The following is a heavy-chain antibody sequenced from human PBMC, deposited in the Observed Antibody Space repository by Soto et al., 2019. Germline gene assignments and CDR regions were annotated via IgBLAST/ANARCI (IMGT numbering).Heavy chain of an antibody. D-gene: IGHD3-10*01. CDR2: IYPGDSDT. J-gene: IGHJ4*02. V-gene: IGHV5-51*01. Sequence: PGESLKISCKGSGYSFTSYWIGWVRQMPGKGLEWMGIIYPGDSDTRYSPSFQGQVTISADKSISTAYLQWSSLKASDTAMYYCARLLVVRGVITYIDYWGQGTLVTVSS. CDR1: GYSFTSYW. CDR3: ARLLVVRGVITYIDY.